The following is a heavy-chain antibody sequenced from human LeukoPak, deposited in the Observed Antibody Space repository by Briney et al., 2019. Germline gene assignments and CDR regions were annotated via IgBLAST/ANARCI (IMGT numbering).Heavy chain of an antibody. J-gene: IGHJ6*03. Sequence: GGSLRLSCAASGFTFSSYGMSWVRRAPGKGLEWVSAISGSGGSTYYADSVKGRFSISRDSSKNILYLQMNSLRAEDTAVYYCAKDRCSNGIGCYYYYMDVWGKGTTVTISS. V-gene: IGHV3-23*01. D-gene: IGHD2-8*01. CDR3: AKDRCSNGIGCYYYYMDV. CDR1: GFTFSSYG. CDR2: ISGSGGST.